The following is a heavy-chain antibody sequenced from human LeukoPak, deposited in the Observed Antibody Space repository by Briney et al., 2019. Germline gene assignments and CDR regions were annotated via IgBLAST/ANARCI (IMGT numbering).Heavy chain of an antibody. J-gene: IGHJ5*02. D-gene: IGHD3-16*01. V-gene: IGHV3-21*01. CDR2: ISSSSSYI. CDR3: AREPKAPEYDYVWESAQNWFDP. Sequence: GGSLRLSCAASGSTFSSYSMSWVRQAPGKGLEWVSSISSSSSYIYYEESVKGQYTISRDNAKNSLYLQMNSLRAEHTAMYYCAREPKAPEYDYVWESAQNWFDPGGEKTLHTVST. CDR1: GSTFSSYS.